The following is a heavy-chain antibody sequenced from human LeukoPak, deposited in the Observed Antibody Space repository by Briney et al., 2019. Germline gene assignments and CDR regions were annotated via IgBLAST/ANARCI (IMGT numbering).Heavy chain of an antibody. CDR3: AKGAVSGSYSL. CDR2: ISGSGGST. CDR1: GFTVSTNY. V-gene: IGHV3-23*01. Sequence: GGSLRLSCAASGFTVSTNYMSWVRQAPGKGLEWVSAISGSGGSTYYADSVKGRFTISRDNSKNTLYLQMNSLRAEDTAVYYCAKGAVSGSYSLWGQGTLVTVSS. J-gene: IGHJ4*02. D-gene: IGHD1-26*01.